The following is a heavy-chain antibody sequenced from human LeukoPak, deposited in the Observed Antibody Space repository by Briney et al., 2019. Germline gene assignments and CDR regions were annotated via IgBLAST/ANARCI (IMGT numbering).Heavy chain of an antibody. V-gene: IGHV4-59*01. Sequence: PSETLSLTCTVSGGSMSRYYWSWIRQPPGKGLEWIGYMYYSGSTKYNPPLKSRVTISVDTSKNQFSLKLSSVTAADTAVYYCARSSTGSYFDYWGQGTLVTVFS. CDR2: MYYSGST. CDR1: GGSMSRYY. J-gene: IGHJ4*02. D-gene: IGHD3-3*02. CDR3: ARSSTGSYFDY.